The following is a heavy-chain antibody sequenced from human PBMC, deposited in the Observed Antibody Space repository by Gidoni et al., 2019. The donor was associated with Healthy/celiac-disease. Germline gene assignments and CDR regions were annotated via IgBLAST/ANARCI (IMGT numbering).Heavy chain of an antibody. CDR1: GYSFTSYW. D-gene: IGHD5-12*01. J-gene: IGHJ3*02. CDR3: ARQGATIHAWDAFDI. CDR2: IYPGDSDT. Sequence: EVQLVQSGAEVKKPGESLKISCKGSGYSFTSYWIGWVRQMPGKGLEWMGNIYPGDSDTRYSPSFQGQVTISADKSISTAYLQWSSLKASDTAMYYCARQGATIHAWDAFDIWGQGTMVTVSS. V-gene: IGHV5-51*01.